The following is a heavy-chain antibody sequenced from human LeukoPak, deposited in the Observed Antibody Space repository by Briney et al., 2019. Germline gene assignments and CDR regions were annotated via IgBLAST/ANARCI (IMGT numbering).Heavy chain of an antibody. V-gene: IGHV3-7*04. J-gene: IGHJ3*02. D-gene: IGHD3-22*01. Sequence: PGGSLRLSCAGSGFTFSSYWMSWVRQAPGKGLERVSNIKQDGSEKYYVDSVKGRFTISRDNAKNSLYLQMNTLRAEDTAVYYCARGSSGYSYPVHDAFHIWRQGTMVTVSS. CDR3: ARGSSGYSYPVHDAFHI. CDR2: IKQDGSEK. CDR1: GFTFSSYW.